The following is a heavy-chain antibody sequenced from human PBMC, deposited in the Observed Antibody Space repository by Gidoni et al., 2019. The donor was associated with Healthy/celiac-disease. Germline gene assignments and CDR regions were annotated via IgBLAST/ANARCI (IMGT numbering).Heavy chain of an antibody. V-gene: IGHV3-23*01. D-gene: IGHD1-26*01. Sequence: EVQLLESGGGLVQPGGSLRLSCAASGFTFRSYAMSWVRQAPGKGLEWVSAISGSGGSTYYADSVKGRFTISRDNSKNTLYLQMNSLRAEDTAVYYCAAGWEGYYYYGMDVWGQGTTVTVSS. CDR3: AAGWEGYYYYGMDV. CDR1: GFTFRSYA. J-gene: IGHJ6*02. CDR2: ISGSGGST.